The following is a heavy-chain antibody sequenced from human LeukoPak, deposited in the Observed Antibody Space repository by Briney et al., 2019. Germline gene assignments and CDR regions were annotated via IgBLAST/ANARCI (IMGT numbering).Heavy chain of an antibody. D-gene: IGHD3-22*01. Sequence: PGGSLRLSCAAAGFNFRIYGMHWVRQAPGKGLEWVAVAYDDGSNQYYADSVKGRFTTSKDISKNTLYVQMNSLRAEDTAVYYCATGSGYYYDHWGQGTLVTVSS. CDR3: ATGSGYYYDH. CDR1: GFNFRIYG. CDR2: AYDDGSNQ. J-gene: IGHJ4*02. V-gene: IGHV3-33*01.